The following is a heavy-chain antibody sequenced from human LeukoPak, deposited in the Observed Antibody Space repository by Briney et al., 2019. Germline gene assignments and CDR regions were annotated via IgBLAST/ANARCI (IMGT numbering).Heavy chain of an antibody. D-gene: IGHD5-12*01. CDR2: ISYDGSNK. CDR3: AKDYVDIVATIEAWDNWFDP. J-gene: IGHJ5*02. CDR1: GFTFSSYG. V-gene: IGHV3-30*18. Sequence: GGSLRLSCVASGFTFSSYGMHWVRQAPGKGLEWVAVISYDGSNKYYADSVKGRFTISRDNSKNTLYLQMNSLRAEDTAVYYCAKDYVDIVATIEAWDNWFDPWGQGTLVTVSS.